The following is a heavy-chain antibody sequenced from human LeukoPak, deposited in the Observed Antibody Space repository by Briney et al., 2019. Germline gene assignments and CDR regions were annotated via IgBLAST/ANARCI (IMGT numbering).Heavy chain of an antibody. D-gene: IGHD3-10*01. J-gene: IGHJ4*02. CDR3: ARDSGSGSYSGY. Sequence: GGSLRLSCAASGFTFSSYWMHWVRQGPGKGLVWVSRINPDGSGTSHADSVKGRFTISRDNAKNTLYLQMNSLRADDTAVYFCARDSGSGSYSGYWGLGTLVTVSS. CDR1: GFTFSSYW. CDR2: INPDGSGT. V-gene: IGHV3-74*01.